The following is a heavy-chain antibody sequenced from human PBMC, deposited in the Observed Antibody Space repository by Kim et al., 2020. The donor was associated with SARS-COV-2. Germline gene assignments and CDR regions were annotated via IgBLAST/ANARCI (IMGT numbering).Heavy chain of an antibody. D-gene: IGHD2-15*01. CDR3: AKGVIVVVAAVYYFDY. CDR2: ISGSGGST. V-gene: IGHV3-23*01. CDR1: GFTFSSYA. Sequence: GGSLRLSCAASGFTFSSYAMSWVRQAPGKGLEWVSAISGSGGSTYYADSVKGRFTISRDNSKNTLYLQMNSLRAEDTAVYYCAKGVIVVVAAVYYFDYWGQGTLVTVSS. J-gene: IGHJ4*02.